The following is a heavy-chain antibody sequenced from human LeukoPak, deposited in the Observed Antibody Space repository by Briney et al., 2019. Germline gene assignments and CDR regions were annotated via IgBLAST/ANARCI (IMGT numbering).Heavy chain of an antibody. J-gene: IGHJ6*03. CDR2: ISSDGTRT. Sequence: GGSLRLSCAASGLAFSRYWMHWIRQAPGKGLVWVSHISSDGTRTHYADSVKGRFTISRDNANETLCLQMDSLKVEDTATYYCAKSPYYHLFHYYMDVWGKGTTVTVS. V-gene: IGHV3-74*01. CDR3: AKSPYYHLFHYYMDV. D-gene: IGHD3-22*01. CDR1: GLAFSRYW.